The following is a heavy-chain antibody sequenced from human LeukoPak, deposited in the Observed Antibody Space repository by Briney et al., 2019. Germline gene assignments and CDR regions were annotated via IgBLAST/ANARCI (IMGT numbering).Heavy chain of an antibody. J-gene: IGHJ5*01. V-gene: IGHV4-38-2*02. D-gene: IGHD6-19*01. CDR3: AKTSGGGGHDS. CDR2: VYHSGT. Sequence: SETLSLTCTVSGYSIGSGNYWAWIRQPPGKGLEWIGCVYHSGTHYKSSLTSRVTISMDTSKNQFSLKVTSVTAADSAFYYCAKTSGGGGHDSWGQGTLVTVSS. CDR1: GYSIGSGNY.